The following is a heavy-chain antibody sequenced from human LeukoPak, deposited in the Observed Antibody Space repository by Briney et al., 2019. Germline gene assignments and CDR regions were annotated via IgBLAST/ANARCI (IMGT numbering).Heavy chain of an antibody. CDR3: ARDLGSYSLKSAFDI. V-gene: IGHV3-30*04. CDR2: ISYDGSNK. CDR1: GFTFSSYA. Sequence: GILRLSCAASGFTFSSYAMHWVRQAPGKGLEWVAVISYDGSNKYYADSVKGRFTISRDNSKSTLYLQMNSLRAEDTAVYYCARDLGSYSLKSAFDIWGQGTMVTVSS. J-gene: IGHJ3*02. D-gene: IGHD1-26*01.